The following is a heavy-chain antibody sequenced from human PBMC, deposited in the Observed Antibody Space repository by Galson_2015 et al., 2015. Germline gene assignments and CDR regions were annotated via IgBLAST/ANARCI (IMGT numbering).Heavy chain of an antibody. J-gene: IGHJ4*02. D-gene: IGHD1-26*01. CDR3: ARGRGWELPIWGIDY. V-gene: IGHV5-51*01. CDR2: IYPGDSDT. Sequence: QSGAEVKRPGESLKISCKGSGYSFTSYWIGWVRQMPGKGLEWMGIIYPGDSDTRYSPSFQGQVTISADKSISTAYLQWSSLKASDTAMYYCARGRGWELPIWGIDYWGQGTLVTVSS. CDR1: GYSFTSYW.